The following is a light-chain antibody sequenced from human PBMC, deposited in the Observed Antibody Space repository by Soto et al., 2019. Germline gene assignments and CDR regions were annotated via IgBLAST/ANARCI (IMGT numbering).Light chain of an antibody. V-gene: IGKV3-20*01. J-gene: IGKJ1*01. Sequence: EIVLTQSPGTLSLSPGERAPLSCRASQSVSATYLGWYQQKPGQAPRLLIYGAYNRATGIPDRFSGSGSGADFTLTISRLEPEDFAVYYCQQYDSPPVTFGQGTKVEI. CDR3: QQYDSPPVT. CDR1: QSVSATY. CDR2: GAY.